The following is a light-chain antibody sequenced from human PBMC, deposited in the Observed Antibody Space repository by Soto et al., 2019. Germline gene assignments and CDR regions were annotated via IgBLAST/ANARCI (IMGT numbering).Light chain of an antibody. V-gene: IGKV1-12*01. J-gene: IGKJ1*01. CDR2: FAS. Sequence: DIQMTQSPSSVSASVGDRVTLTCRASQGIGDRLAWYQQKPGKVPQLLIYFASTLGSGVPSRFSGSGSGTDFILTINTLQADDFATYYCLHTYSFPRTFGQGTQVDIK. CDR1: QGIGDR. CDR3: LHTYSFPRT.